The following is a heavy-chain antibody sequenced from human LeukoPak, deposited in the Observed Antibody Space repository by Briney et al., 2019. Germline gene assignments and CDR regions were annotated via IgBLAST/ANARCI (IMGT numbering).Heavy chain of an antibody. D-gene: IGHD6-13*01. CDR3: ARGARVGYSSSWLDS. CDR1: GFTFGSYW. J-gene: IGHJ4*02. V-gene: IGHV3-7*05. CDR2: MKQDGSDQ. Sequence: PGGSLRLSCAASGFTFGSYWMTWVRQAPGKGLEWVANMKQDGSDQYFVDSVKGRFTISRDNAQNSLYLQMNSLKVEDTAVYYCARGARVGYSSSWLDSWGQGTLVTVSS.